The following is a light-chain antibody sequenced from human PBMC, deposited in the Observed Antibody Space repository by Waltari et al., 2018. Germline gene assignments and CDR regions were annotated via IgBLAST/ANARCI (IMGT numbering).Light chain of an antibody. V-gene: IGKV3-20*01. J-gene: IGKJ1*01. CDR2: DAS. CDR1: QSVGRS. Sequence: EIVLTQSPGTLSLSPGERATLSSRARQSVGRSLYWYQQKHGQAPRLLISDASTRATGVPDRFSGGGSWTDFSLTISRLEPEDFAVYDCQMYVRLPATFGQGTKVGI. CDR3: QMYVRLPAT.